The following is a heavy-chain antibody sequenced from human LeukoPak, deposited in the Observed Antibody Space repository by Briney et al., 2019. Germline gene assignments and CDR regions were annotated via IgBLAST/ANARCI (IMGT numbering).Heavy chain of an antibody. J-gene: IGHJ3*02. Sequence: SETLSLTCTVSGGSISSYYWSWIRQPPGKGLEWIGYIYYSGSTNYNPSLKSRVTISVDTSKNQFSPKLSSVTAADTAVYYCARQTYYDSSGYPRYDAFDIWGQGTMVTASS. D-gene: IGHD3-22*01. CDR3: ARQTYYDSSGYPRYDAFDI. V-gene: IGHV4-59*08. CDR2: IYYSGST. CDR1: GGSISSYY.